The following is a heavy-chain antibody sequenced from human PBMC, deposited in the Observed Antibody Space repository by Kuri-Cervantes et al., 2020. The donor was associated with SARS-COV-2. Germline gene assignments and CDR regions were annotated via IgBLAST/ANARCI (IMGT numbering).Heavy chain of an antibody. CDR2: IYPSDSDT. CDR3: ARRTRYCSSTSCDIGAFDI. J-gene: IGHJ3*02. V-gene: IGHV5-51*01. D-gene: IGHD2-2*02. Sequence: KVTCKGSGYSFTSYWIGWVRQMPGKGLEWMGIIYPSDSDTRYSPSFQGQVTISADKSISTAYLQWSSLKASDTAMYYCARRTRYCSSTSCDIGAFDIWGQGTMVTVSS. CDR1: GYSFTSYW.